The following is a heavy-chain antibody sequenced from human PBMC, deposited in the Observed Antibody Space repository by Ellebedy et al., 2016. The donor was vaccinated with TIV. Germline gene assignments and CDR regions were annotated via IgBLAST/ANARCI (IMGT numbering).Heavy chain of an antibody. V-gene: IGHV3-11*05. D-gene: IGHD6-6*01. CDR1: GFTFSDYY. J-gene: IGHJ4*02. CDR2: ISSSSSYT. Sequence: GGSLRLSXAASGFTFSDYYMSWIRQAPGKGLEWVSYISSSSSYTNYADSVKGRFTISRDNAKNSLYLQMNSLRAEDTALYYCAKEGSSSSNFDYWGQGTLVTVSS. CDR3: AKEGSSSSNFDY.